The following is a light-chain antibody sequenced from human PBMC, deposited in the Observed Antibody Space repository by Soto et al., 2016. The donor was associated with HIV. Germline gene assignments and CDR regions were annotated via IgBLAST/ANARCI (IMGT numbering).Light chain of an antibody. CDR2: KDS. CDR3: QSVDSSGTYRV. CDR1: ALPKQY. V-gene: IGLV3-25*03. J-gene: IGLJ2*01. Sequence: SYELTQPPSVSVSPGQTARITCSGDALPKQYAYWYQQKPGQAPVLVIYKDSERPSGIPERFSGSSSGTTVTLTISGVQAEDAADYYCQSVDSSGTYRVFGGGTKLTVL.